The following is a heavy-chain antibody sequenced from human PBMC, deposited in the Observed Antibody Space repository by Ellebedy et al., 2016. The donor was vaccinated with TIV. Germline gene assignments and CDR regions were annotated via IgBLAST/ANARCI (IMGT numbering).Heavy chain of an antibody. D-gene: IGHD3-10*01. Sequence: AASVKVSCKASGYTFTDYYIHWVRQAPGHGLQWMGWINPNSGDTNYARKFQGRVTMTRDTSISTAYLELRSDDTAVYYCARAATMVRDPYYFDHWGQGILVTVSS. V-gene: IGHV1-2*02. CDR3: ARAATMVRDPYYFDH. CDR1: GYTFTDYY. CDR2: INPNSGDT. J-gene: IGHJ4*02.